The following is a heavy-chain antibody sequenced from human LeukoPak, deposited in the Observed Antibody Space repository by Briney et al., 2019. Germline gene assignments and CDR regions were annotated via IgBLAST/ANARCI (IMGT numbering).Heavy chain of an antibody. J-gene: IGHJ6*04. V-gene: IGHV1-18*01. Sequence: ASVKVSCKASGGTFSSYGISWVRQAPGQGLEWMGWISAYNGNTNYAQKLQGRVTMTTDTSTSTAYMELRSLRSDDTAVYYCARDSKTITMVRGAVLDVWGKGTTVTVSS. CDR1: GGTFSSYG. CDR2: ISAYNGNT. CDR3: ARDSKTITMVRGAVLDV. D-gene: IGHD3-10*01.